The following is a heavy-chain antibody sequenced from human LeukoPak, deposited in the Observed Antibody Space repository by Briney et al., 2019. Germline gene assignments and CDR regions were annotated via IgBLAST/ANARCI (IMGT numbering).Heavy chain of an antibody. J-gene: IGHJ6*02. D-gene: IGHD3-10*01. CDR1: GFTFSSYS. V-gene: IGHV3-21*01. CDR3: ARDWSGYGSGSYYTPISMDV. Sequence: GGSLRLSCAASGFTFSSYSMNWVRQAPGKGLEWVSSISSSSSYIYYADSVKGRFTISRDNAKNSLYLQMNSLRAEDTAVYYCARDWSGYGSGSYYTPISMDVWGQGTTVTVSS. CDR2: ISSSSSYI.